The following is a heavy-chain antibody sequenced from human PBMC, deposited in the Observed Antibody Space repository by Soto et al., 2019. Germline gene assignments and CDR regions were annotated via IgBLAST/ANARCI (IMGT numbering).Heavy chain of an antibody. J-gene: IGHJ4*02. D-gene: IGHD4-17*01. CDR1: GFTFSSYG. CDR3: ARAGNDYGDYLLFSGPEETYYFDY. Sequence: GGSLRLSCAASGFTFSSYGMHWVRQAPGKGLEWVAVIWYDGSNKYYADSVKGRFTISRDNSKNTLYLQMNSLRAEDTAVYYCARAGNDYGDYLLFSGPEETYYFDYWGQGTLVTVSS. V-gene: IGHV3-33*01. CDR2: IWYDGSNK.